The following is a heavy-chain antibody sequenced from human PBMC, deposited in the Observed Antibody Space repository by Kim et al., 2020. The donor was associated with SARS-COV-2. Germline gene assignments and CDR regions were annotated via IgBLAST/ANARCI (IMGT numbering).Heavy chain of an antibody. V-gene: IGHV1-2*02. J-gene: IGHJ3*02. CDR3: ARTPFYGDYAFDAFDI. Sequence: KLQGRVTMTRDTSVSTAYMELSRLRSDDTAVYYCARTPFYGDYAFDAFDIWGQGTMVTVSS. D-gene: IGHD4-17*01.